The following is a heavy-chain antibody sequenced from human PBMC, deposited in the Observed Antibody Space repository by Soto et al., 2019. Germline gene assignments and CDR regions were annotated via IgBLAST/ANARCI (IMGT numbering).Heavy chain of an antibody. CDR1: GFTFSSYW. CDR3: ARGPGNPRLTTIAVAGVFDY. Sequence: EVQLVESGGGLVQPGGSLRLSCAASGFTFSSYWMSWFRQAPGKGLEWVANIKQDGSEKYYVDSVNGRFTISRDNAKNSLYLQMNSLRAEDTAVYYCARGPGNPRLTTIAVAGVFDYWGQRTLVTVSS. CDR2: IKQDGSEK. D-gene: IGHD6-19*01. J-gene: IGHJ4*02. V-gene: IGHV3-7*01.